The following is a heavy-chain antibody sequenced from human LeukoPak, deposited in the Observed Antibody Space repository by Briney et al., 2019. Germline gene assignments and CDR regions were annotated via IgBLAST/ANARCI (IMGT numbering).Heavy chain of an antibody. V-gene: IGHV4-38-2*02. D-gene: IGHD4-11*01. CDR1: GYSISSGYY. Sequence: PSETLSLTCTVSGYSISSGYYWGWIRQPPGKGLEWIGSIYHSGSTYYNPSLKSRVTISVDTSKNQFSLKLSSVTAADTAVYYCARGGNDYSNSYYFDYWGQGTLVTVSS. CDR2: IYHSGST. J-gene: IGHJ4*02. CDR3: ARGGNDYSNSYYFDY.